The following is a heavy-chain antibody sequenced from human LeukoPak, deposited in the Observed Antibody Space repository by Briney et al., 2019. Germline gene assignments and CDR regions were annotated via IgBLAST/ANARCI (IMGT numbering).Heavy chain of an antibody. CDR1: GYTFTSYG. CDR2: INPKTGGT. Sequence: ASVKGSCKASGYTFTSYGISWVRKAPGQGPEWLGWINPKTGGTKYAQKFEGRVTMTRDTSISTAYMELTRLRSDDTAVYYCARGSYDDTNGYYYDWFDPWGQGTLVTVSS. CDR3: ARGSYDDTNGYYYDWFDP. D-gene: IGHD3-22*01. V-gene: IGHV1-2*02. J-gene: IGHJ5*02.